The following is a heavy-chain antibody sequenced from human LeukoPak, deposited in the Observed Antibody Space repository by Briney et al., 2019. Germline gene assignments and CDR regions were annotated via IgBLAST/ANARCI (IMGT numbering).Heavy chain of an antibody. CDR2: IYSGGST. CDR1: GFTVSSNY. J-gene: IGHJ3*02. D-gene: IGHD6-6*01. Sequence: GGSLRLSCAASGFTVSSNYMSWVRQAPGKGLEWVSVIYSGGSTYYADSVKGRFTISRDNSKNTLYLQMNSLRAEDTAVYYCARDNYGSSPSDAFGIWGQGTMVTVSS. V-gene: IGHV3-53*01. CDR3: ARDNYGSSPSDAFGI.